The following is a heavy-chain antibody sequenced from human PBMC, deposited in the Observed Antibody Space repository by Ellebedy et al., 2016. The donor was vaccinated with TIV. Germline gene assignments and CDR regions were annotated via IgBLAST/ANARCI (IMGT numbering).Heavy chain of an antibody. Sequence: GESLKISCAASGFTFSDYTMNWVRQAPGKGLEWVSAISGRGGSTYYTDSVKGRYTISRDNSKNTLYLQMNSLRAEDTAVYYCAKPTPAHCISASCHPTSYYAMDVWGQGTTVTVSS. CDR2: ISGRGGST. D-gene: IGHD2-2*01. CDR1: GFTFSDYT. J-gene: IGHJ6*02. V-gene: IGHV3-23*01. CDR3: AKPTPAHCISASCHPTSYYAMDV.